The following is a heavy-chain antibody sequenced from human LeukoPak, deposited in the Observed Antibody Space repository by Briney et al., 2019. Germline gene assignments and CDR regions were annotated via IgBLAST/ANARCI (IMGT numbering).Heavy chain of an antibody. D-gene: IGHD2-2*01. J-gene: IGHJ5*02. CDR2: MNPNSGNT. Sequence: GASVKVSCKASGYTFTSYDINWVRQATGQGLEWMGWMNPNSGNTGYAQKLQGRVTMTRNTSISTAYMELSSLRSEDTAVYYCARGDGHYCSSTSCYADWFDPWGQGTLVTVSS. CDR3: ARGDGHYCSSTSCYADWFDP. CDR1: GYTFTSYD. V-gene: IGHV1-8*01.